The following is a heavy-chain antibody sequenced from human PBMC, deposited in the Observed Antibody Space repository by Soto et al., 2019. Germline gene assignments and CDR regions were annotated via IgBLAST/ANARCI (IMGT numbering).Heavy chain of an antibody. CDR2: MNPNSGNT. Sequence: ASVKVSCKASGYTFTSYDINWVRQATGQGLEWMGWMNPNSGNTGYAQKFQGRVTMTRDTSISTAYMELSSLRSEDTAVYYCARQTIFGVVISSNYYYYGMDVWGQGTTVTVSS. V-gene: IGHV1-8*01. D-gene: IGHD3-3*01. J-gene: IGHJ6*02. CDR1: GYTFTSYD. CDR3: ARQTIFGVVISSNYYYYGMDV.